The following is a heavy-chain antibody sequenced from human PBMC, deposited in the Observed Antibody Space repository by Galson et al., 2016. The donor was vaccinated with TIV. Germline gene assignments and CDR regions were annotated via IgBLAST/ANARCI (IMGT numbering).Heavy chain of an antibody. Sequence: SLRLSCAASGLSVSINYMTWVRQAPGKGLEWVSLISDGGKTYYSASVKGRFTISRDNSKNTLYLQMNRLRVEDTAVYYCARDRVVDATYYFYYYGMDVWGHGTAVTVSS. V-gene: IGHV3-66*02. J-gene: IGHJ6*02. D-gene: IGHD2-15*01. CDR1: GLSVSINY. CDR2: ISDGGKT. CDR3: ARDRVVDATYYFYYYGMDV.